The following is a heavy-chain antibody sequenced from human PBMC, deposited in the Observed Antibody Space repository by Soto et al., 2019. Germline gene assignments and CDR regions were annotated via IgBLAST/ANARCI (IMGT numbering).Heavy chain of an antibody. J-gene: IGHJ4*02. Sequence: ASVKVSCKASGYTFTSYYMHWVRQAPGQGLEWMGWINPNSGGTNYAQKFQGRVTMTRDTSISTAYMELSRLRSDDTAVYSCALIVPFLEWLSLDYWGQGTLVTVSS. CDR3: ALIVPFLEWLSLDY. CDR1: GYTFTSYY. CDR2: INPNSGGT. V-gene: IGHV1-2*02. D-gene: IGHD3-3*02.